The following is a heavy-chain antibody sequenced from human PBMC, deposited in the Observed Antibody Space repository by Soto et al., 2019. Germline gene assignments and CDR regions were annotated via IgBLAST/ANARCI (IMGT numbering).Heavy chain of an antibody. D-gene: IGHD3-3*01. CDR3: ARAGECPNPSDY. CDR1: GGTFSSYT. V-gene: IGHV1-69*02. Sequence: QVQLVQSGAEVKKPGSSVKVSCKASGGTFSSYTISWVRQAPGQGLEWMGRIIPILGIANYAQKFQGRVTSTADKATSTAYMELSSLRSEDTAGYYCARAGECPNPSDYWGQGTLVTVSS. CDR2: IIPILGIA. J-gene: IGHJ4*02.